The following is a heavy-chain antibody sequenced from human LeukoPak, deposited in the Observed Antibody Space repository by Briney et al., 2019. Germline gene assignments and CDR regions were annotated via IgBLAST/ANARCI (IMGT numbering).Heavy chain of an antibody. V-gene: IGHV3-48*03. CDR1: GFTFSSYE. Sequence: GGSLRLSCAASGFTFSSYEMNWVRQAPGKGLEWVSYISSSGSTIYYADSVKGRFTISRDNAKNSLYLQMNSLRAEDTAVYYCAELGITMIEGVWGKGTTVAISS. CDR3: AELGITMIEGV. D-gene: IGHD3-22*01. J-gene: IGHJ6*04. CDR2: ISSSGSTI.